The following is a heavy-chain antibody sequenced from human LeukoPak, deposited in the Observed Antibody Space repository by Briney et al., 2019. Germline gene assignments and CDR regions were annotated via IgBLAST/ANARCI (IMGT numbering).Heavy chain of an antibody. V-gene: IGHV1-46*01. CDR2: INPSGGST. J-gene: IGHJ5*02. Sequence: ASVKVSCKASGYTFTSYYMHWVRQAPGQGLEWMGIINPSGGSTSYAQKFQGRVTITADESTSTAYMELSSLRSEDTAVYYCAGRIAAAGKGWFDPWGQGTLVTVSS. CDR3: AGRIAAAGKGWFDP. CDR1: GYTFTSYY. D-gene: IGHD6-13*01.